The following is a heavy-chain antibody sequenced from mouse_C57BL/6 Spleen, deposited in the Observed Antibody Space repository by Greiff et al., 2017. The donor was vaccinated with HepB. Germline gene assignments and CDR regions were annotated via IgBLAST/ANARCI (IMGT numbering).Heavy chain of an antibody. J-gene: IGHJ1*03. CDR2: ISSGGSYT. CDR3: ARQAHWYFDV. V-gene: IGHV5-6*01. Sequence: VQLQQSGGDLVKPGGSLKLSCAASGFTFSSYGMSWVRQTPDKRLEWVATISSGGSYTYYPDSVKGRFTISRDNAKNTLYLQMSSLKSEDTAMYYCARQAHWYFDVWGTGTTVTVSS. CDR1: GFTFSSYG.